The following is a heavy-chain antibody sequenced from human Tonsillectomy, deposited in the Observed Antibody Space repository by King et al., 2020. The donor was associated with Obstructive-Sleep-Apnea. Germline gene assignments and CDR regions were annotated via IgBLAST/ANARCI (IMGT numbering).Heavy chain of an antibody. CDR1: RFTFSTYW. CDR3: ARDLAAGNTNWSDP. D-gene: IGHD4-23*01. J-gene: IGHJ5*02. CDR2: IKEDGSEK. V-gene: IGHV3-7*01. Sequence: VQLVESGGGLVQPGGSLRLSCAASRFTFSTYWMSWVRQAPGKGLEWVANIKEDGSEKYYVDSVKGRFTISRDNAKNSLYLQMNSLRADDTAVYYCARDLAAGNTNWSDPWGQGTLVTVSS.